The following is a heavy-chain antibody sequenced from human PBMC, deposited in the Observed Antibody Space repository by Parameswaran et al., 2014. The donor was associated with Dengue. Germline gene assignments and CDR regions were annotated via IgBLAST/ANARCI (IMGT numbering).Heavy chain of an antibody. CDR2: IIPIFGTA. CDR3: ARGLTGATVTAFDY. Sequence: SWVRQAPGQGLEWMGGIIPIFGTANYAQKFQGRVTITADESTNTAYMELSSLRSEDTAVYYCARGLTGATVTAFDYWGQGTLVTVSS. D-gene: IGHD2-21*02. V-gene: IGHV1-69*01. J-gene: IGHJ4*02.